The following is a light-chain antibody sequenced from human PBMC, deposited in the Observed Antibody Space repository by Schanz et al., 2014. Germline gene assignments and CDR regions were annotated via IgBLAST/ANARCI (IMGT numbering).Light chain of an antibody. CDR3: CSYADTFVA. V-gene: IGLV2-8*01. CDR1: SSDVGGYNF. CDR2: EVS. J-gene: IGLJ2*01. Sequence: QSALTQPASVSGSPGQSVTISCTGTSSDVGGYNFVSWYQLHPGKAPKLIIYEVSKRPSWVPDRFSGSKSGNTASLAISGLQAEDEADYYCCSYADTFVAFGGGTKLTVL.